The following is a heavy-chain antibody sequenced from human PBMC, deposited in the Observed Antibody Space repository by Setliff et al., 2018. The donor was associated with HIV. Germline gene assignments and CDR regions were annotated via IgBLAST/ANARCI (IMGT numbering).Heavy chain of an antibody. D-gene: IGHD3-22*01. V-gene: IGHV7-4-1*02. CDR2: VNTQTGSP. J-gene: IGHJ6*02. Sequence: GASVKVSCKASGYSFINYAMNWVRQAPGQGLEWMGWVNTQTGSPTYAQAFTGRFVFSVDTSITTAYLEISSLKAEDTAVYYCARTGSWGYYDSSGYPSDYYYGMDVWGQGTTVTVSS. CDR3: ARTGSWGYYDSSGYPSDYYYGMDV. CDR1: GYSFINYA.